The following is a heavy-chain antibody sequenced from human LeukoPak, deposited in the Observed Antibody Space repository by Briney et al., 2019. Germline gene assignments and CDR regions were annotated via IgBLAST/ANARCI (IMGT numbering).Heavy chain of an antibody. Sequence: SETLPLTCNVSGGSISSNYWSWIRQPPGKGLEWIGYIYYSGSTNYNPSLKSRVTISVDMSKNQFSLKLSSVTAADTAVYYCARGPLYYDSSGYTYWGQGTLVTVSS. CDR3: ARGPLYYDSSGYTY. CDR2: IYYSGST. D-gene: IGHD3-22*01. CDR1: GGSISSNY. J-gene: IGHJ4*02. V-gene: IGHV4-59*01.